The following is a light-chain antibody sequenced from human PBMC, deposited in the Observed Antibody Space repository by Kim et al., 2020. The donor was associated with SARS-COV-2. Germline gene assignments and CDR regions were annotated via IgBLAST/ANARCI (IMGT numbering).Light chain of an antibody. CDR1: QSVGTN. Sequence: ETVMTQSPATLSVSPGERVTLSCRASQSVGTNLAWYQQKPGQPPRLLIYSASTRATVIPVRFSGSGSGTEFTLTISSLRSEDFAVYYCQHYKNWPPVFGGGTKVDIK. CDR3: QHYKNWPPV. CDR2: SAS. V-gene: IGKV3-15*01. J-gene: IGKJ4*01.